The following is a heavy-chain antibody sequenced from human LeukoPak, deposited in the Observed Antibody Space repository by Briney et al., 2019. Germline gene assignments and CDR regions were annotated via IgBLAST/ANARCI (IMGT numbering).Heavy chain of an antibody. CDR3: AKEPYCSSTSCYYSWFDP. V-gene: IGHV3-33*06. CDR1: GFTFSSYG. J-gene: IGHJ5*02. CDR2: IWYDGSNK. Sequence: PGGSLRLSCAASGFTFSSYGMHWVRQAPGKGLEWVAVIWYDGSNKYYADSVKGRFTISRDNSKNTLYLQMNSLRAEDTAVYYCAKEPYCSSTSCYYSWFDPWGQGTLVTVSS. D-gene: IGHD2-2*01.